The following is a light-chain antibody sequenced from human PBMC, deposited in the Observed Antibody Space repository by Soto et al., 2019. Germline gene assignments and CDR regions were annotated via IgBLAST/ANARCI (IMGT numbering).Light chain of an antibody. J-gene: IGKJ1*01. V-gene: IGKV1-13*02. CDR3: QQYYSYPPT. Sequence: AVQLTQSPSSLSASIGDGVTITCRASQGLSSAVAWYQHKPGRAPKLLIYAASTLQSGVPSRFSGSGSGTDFTLTISCLQSEDFATYYCQQYYSYPPTFGQGTKVEIK. CDR1: QGLSSA. CDR2: AAS.